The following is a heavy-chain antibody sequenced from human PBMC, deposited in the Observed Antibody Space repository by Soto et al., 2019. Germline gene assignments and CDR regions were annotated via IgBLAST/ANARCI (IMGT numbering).Heavy chain of an antibody. CDR3: ARKDYSGSRSVAY. D-gene: IGHD3-10*01. CDR2: IYHSGST. J-gene: IGHJ4*02. Sequence: QVQLQESGPGLVKPSGTLSLTCAVSGGSIISTNWWTWVRQPPGKGLEWVGEIYHSGSTNYNPSLKSRITISVDKSKNQFSLKLTSVTAADTAVYYCARKDYSGSRSVAYWGQGTLVTVSS. V-gene: IGHV4-4*02. CDR1: GGSIISTNW.